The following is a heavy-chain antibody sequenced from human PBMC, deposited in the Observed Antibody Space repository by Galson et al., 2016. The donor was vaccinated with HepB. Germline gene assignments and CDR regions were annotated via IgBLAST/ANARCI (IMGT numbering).Heavy chain of an antibody. Sequence: TLSLTCTVSGASISNGDFYWTWIRQPPGKGLEWIGYIYNSGNIYYNPSLESRLTISLDTSHLSLKMRSVTDADTAVYYCAGGPPEGCSSASCFIGAFDVWGHGTMVTVSS. CDR2: IYNSGNI. J-gene: IGHJ3*01. D-gene: IGHD2-2*01. V-gene: IGHV4-30-4*01. CDR1: GASISNGDFY. CDR3: AGGPPEGCSSASCFIGAFDV.